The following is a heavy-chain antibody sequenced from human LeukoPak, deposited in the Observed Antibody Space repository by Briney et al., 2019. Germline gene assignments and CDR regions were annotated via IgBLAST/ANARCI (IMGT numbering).Heavy chain of an antibody. V-gene: IGHV4-61*02. CDR1: GGSISSGSYY. D-gene: IGHD3-22*01. CDR2: IYTSGST. J-gene: IGHJ6*03. Sequence: KPSQTLSLTCTASGGSISSGSYYWSWIRQPAGKGLEWIGRIYTSGSTNYNPSLKSRVTISVDTSKNQFSLKLSSVTAADTAVYYCARDVRGYYYDSSGYHTTSYYYYYYMDVWGKGTTVTVSS. CDR3: ARDVRGYYYDSSGYHTTSYYYYYYMDV.